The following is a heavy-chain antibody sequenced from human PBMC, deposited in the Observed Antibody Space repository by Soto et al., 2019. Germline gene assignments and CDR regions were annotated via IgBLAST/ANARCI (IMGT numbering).Heavy chain of an antibody. CDR1: GGSIISGHW. CDR3: ARGPQY. Sequence: PSETLSLTCAVSGGSIISGHWWTWVRQSPGKGLEWIGEIFHNGTTNYNPSLKSRLTISVDTSKNHFSLNLNPVTARDTATYFCARGPQYWGPGKLVTVYS. CDR2: IFHNGTT. J-gene: IGHJ4*02. V-gene: IGHV4-4*02.